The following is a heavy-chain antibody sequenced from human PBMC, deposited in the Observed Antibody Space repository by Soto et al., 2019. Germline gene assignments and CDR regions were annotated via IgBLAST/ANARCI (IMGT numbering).Heavy chain of an antibody. CDR1: GGSISSYY. CDR2: IYYSGST. Sequence: PSETLSLTCTVSGGSISSYYWSWIRQPPGKGLEWIGYIYYSGSTNYNPSLKSRVTISVDTSKNQFSLKLSSVTVADTAVYYCARYYGGYSDYWGQGTLVTVSS. D-gene: IGHD3-10*01. CDR3: ARYYGGYSDY. J-gene: IGHJ4*02. V-gene: IGHV4-59*08.